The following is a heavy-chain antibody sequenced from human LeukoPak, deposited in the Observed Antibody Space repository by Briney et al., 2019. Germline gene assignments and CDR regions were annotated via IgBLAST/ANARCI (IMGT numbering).Heavy chain of an antibody. J-gene: IGHJ4*02. Sequence: GGSLRLSCAASGFTFSSYAMHWVRQAPGKGLEWVAVISYDGSNKYYADSVKGRFTISRDNSKNTLYLQMNSLRAEDTAVYYCRMIVVVITPYYFDYWGQGTLVTVSS. V-gene: IGHV3-30-3*01. D-gene: IGHD3-22*01. CDR1: GFTFSSYA. CDR3: RMIVVVITPYYFDY. CDR2: ISYDGSNK.